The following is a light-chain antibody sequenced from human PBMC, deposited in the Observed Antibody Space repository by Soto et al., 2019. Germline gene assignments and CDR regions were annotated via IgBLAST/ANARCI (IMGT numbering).Light chain of an antibody. CDR2: EAS. Sequence: IVLTQSPATLSWSPGERATLSCRASQSVSSYLAWYQQKPGQDTRLLIYEASNRATGIPARFSGSGSGTEFTLTISSLQSEDFAVYYCQQYNDWPSITFGQGTRLEIK. CDR3: QQYNDWPSIT. V-gene: IGKV3-11*01. CDR1: QSVSSY. J-gene: IGKJ5*01.